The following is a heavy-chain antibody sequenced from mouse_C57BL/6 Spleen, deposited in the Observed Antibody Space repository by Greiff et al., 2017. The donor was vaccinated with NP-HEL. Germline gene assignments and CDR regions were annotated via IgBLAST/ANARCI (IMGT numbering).Heavy chain of an antibody. CDR3: ASSLYGSSLDY. Sequence: VQLQQPGAELVRPGSSVKLSCKASGYTFTSYWMHWVKQRPIQGLEWIGNIDPSDSETHYNQKFKDKATLTVDKSSSTAYMQLSSLTSEDSAVYYCASSLYGSSLDYWGQGTTLTVSS. V-gene: IGHV1-52*01. CDR1: GYTFTSYW. D-gene: IGHD1-1*01. CDR2: IDPSDSET. J-gene: IGHJ2*01.